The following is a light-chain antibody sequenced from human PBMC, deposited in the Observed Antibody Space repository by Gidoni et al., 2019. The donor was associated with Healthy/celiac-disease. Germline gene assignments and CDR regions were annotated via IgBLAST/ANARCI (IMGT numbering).Light chain of an antibody. Sequence: DIQMTQSPSSLSASVGDRVTITCQASQDISNYLNWYQQKPGKAPKLLIYDASNLETGVPSRFSGSGSGTDFPLTISSLQPEDIATYYCQQYDNLPPLFXPXTKVDIK. V-gene: IGKV1-33*01. CDR2: DAS. CDR3: QQYDNLPPL. J-gene: IGKJ3*01. CDR1: QDISNY.